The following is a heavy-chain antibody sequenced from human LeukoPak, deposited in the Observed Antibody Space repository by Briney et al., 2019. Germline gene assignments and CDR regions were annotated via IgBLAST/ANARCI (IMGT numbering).Heavy chain of an antibody. D-gene: IGHD3-22*01. J-gene: IGHJ5*02. V-gene: IGHV4-39*01. CDR1: GGSISSSSYY. Sequence: PSETLSLTCTVSGGSISSSSYYWGWIRQPPGKGLEWIGSIYYSGSTYYNPSLKSRVTISVDTSKNQFSLKLSSVTAADTAVYYCARRNQEHYYDSRNWFDPWGQGTLVTVSS. CDR3: ARRNQEHYYDSRNWFDP. CDR2: IYYSGST.